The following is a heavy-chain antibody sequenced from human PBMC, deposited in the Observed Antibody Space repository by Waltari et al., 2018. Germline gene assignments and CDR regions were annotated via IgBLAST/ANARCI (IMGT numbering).Heavy chain of an antibody. Sequence: EVQLVESGGGLVQPGGSLRLSCAASGFTFSSYWMSWVRQAPGKGLEWVANIKQDGSEKDYVDSVKGRFTISRDNAKNSLYLQMNSLRAEDTAVYYCARGEVEATIWGLFDYWGQGTLVTVSS. V-gene: IGHV3-7*01. D-gene: IGHD5-12*01. CDR3: ARGEVEATIWGLFDY. J-gene: IGHJ4*02. CDR2: IKQDGSEK. CDR1: GFTFSSYW.